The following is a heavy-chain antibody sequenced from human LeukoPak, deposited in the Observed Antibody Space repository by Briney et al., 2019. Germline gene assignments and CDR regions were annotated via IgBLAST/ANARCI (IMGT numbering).Heavy chain of an antibody. CDR1: GFTFSDYY. CDR3: AREYCSSTSCYLPWAFDI. J-gene: IGHJ3*02. V-gene: IGHV3-11*01. Sequence: GGSLRLSCAASGFTFSDYYMSWIRQAPGKGLEWVSYISSSGSTIHYADSVKGRFTISRDNAKNSLYLQMNSLRAEDTAVYYCAREYCSSTSCYLPWAFDIWGQGTMVTVSS. D-gene: IGHD2-2*01. CDR2: ISSSGSTI.